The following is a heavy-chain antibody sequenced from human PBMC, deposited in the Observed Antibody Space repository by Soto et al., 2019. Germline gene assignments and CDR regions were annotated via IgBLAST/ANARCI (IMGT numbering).Heavy chain of an antibody. CDR3: AKGKSSGWYYFDY. J-gene: IGHJ4*02. CDR2: ISASGRDT. Sequence: RRLSCTASGFTFSNYAMSWVRQAPGKGLQWVSGISASGRDTYYADSVKDRFTISRDNSKNMVYLQVNSLRADDTAIYYCAKGKSSGWYYFDYWGQGTPVTVSS. CDR1: GFTFSNYA. D-gene: IGHD6-19*01. V-gene: IGHV3-23*01.